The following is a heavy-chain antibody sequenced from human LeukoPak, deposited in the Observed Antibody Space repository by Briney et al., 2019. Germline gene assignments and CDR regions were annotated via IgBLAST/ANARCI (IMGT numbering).Heavy chain of an antibody. V-gene: IGHV3-7*03. J-gene: IGHJ4*02. Sequence: PGGSLRLSCVASGFSFSSSWMSWVRRAPGKGLEWVANIKQDGTQEYYVDSVRGRFSISKDNAKNSLYLQMNSLRAEDTAVYYCARDPCHGALDYWGLGALVTVSS. CDR2: IKQDGTQE. D-gene: IGHD2-2*01. CDR3: ARDPCHGALDY. CDR1: GFSFSSSW.